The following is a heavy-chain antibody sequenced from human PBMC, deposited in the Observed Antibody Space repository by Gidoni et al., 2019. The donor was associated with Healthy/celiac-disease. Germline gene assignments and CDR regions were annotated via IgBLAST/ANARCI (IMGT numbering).Heavy chain of an antibody. V-gene: IGHV1-69*06. J-gene: IGHJ4*02. Sequence: QVQLVQSGAAVKTPGSSVKVSCKASGGTFRSYAISWVRQAPGQGLEWMGGIIPIFGTANYAQKFQGRVTITADKSTSTAYMELSSLRSEDTAVYYCARGVKGSGSSGQFDYWGQGTLVTVSS. D-gene: IGHD3-10*01. CDR3: ARGVKGSGSSGQFDY. CDR1: GGTFRSYA. CDR2: IIPIFGTA.